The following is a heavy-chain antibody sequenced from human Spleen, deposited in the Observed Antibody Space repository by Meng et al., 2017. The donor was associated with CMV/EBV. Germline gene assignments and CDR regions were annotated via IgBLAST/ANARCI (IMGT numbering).Heavy chain of an antibody. CDR1: GYSVNDDQ. J-gene: IGHJ4*02. V-gene: IGHV1-2*02. Sequence: GYSVNDDQISWVRQAPGQGLEWMRWIDPNSGGTNYAQKFQDRVIMTSDTSTSTVYMELNNLRGDDRAVYYCARDGPHCSVGGCYFDFWGQGSLVTVSS. CDR3: ARDGPHCSVGGCYFDF. D-gene: IGHD2-15*01. CDR2: IDPNSGGT.